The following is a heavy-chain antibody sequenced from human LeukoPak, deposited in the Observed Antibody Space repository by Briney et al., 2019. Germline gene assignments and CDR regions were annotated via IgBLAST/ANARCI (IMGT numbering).Heavy chain of an antibody. CDR2: FSYSGST. D-gene: IGHD1-26*01. CDR3: ARMYSGTSYYFDY. CDR1: GASISTYY. Sequence: PETLSLTCSVSGASISTYYWIWIRQPPAKGLEWMGFFSYSGSTKYNPSLKSRVTMSVDTSKNQFSLKLSSVTAADTAVYYCARMYSGTSYYFDYWGQGTLVTVSS. V-gene: IGHV4-59*01. J-gene: IGHJ4*02.